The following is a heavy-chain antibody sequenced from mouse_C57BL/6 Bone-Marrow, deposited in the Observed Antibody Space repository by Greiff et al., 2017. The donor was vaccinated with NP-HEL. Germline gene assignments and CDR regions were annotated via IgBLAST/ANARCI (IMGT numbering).Heavy chain of an antibody. CDR2: IYPGSGST. CDR1: GYTFTSYW. Sequence: QLQQPGAELVKPGASVKMSCKASGYTFTSYWITWVKQRPGQGLEWIGDIYPGSGSTNYNEKFKSKATLTVDTSSSTAYMQLSSLTSEDSAVYYCARSTVVAPYWYFDVWGTGTTVTVSS. J-gene: IGHJ1*03. CDR3: ARSTVVAPYWYFDV. V-gene: IGHV1-55*01. D-gene: IGHD1-1*01.